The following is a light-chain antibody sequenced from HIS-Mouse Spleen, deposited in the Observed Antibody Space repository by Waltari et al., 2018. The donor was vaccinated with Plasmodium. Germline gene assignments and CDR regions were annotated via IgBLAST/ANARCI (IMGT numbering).Light chain of an antibody. Sequence: QSALTQPASVSGSPGQSITISCTGTSSDVGSYNLVSWYQQHPGKAPKLRLYEGSKRPSGVAKRFAGSKSGNTASRTISGLQAEDEADYYCCSYAGSSTYVFGTGTKVTVL. V-gene: IGLV2-23*01. CDR3: CSYAGSSTYV. CDR1: SSDVGSYNL. J-gene: IGLJ1*01. CDR2: EGS.